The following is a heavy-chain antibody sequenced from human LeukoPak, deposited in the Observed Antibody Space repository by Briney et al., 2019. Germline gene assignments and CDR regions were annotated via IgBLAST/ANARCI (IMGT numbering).Heavy chain of an antibody. CDR1: GASISSSGYS. V-gene: IGHV4-31*03. CDR2: IYYSGST. CDR3: ARARGGSDLDY. J-gene: IGHJ4*02. Sequence: PSQTLSLTCTVSGASISSSGYSWSWIRQHPGKGLEWIGYIYYSGSTYYNPSLESRITISVDTSKNQFSLKLSSVTAADTAVYYCARARGGSDLDYWGQGTLVTVSS. D-gene: IGHD6-19*01.